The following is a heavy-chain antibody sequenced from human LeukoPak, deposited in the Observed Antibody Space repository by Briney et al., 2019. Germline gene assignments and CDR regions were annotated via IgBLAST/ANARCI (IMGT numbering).Heavy chain of an antibody. Sequence: SQTLSLTSAISMDSASGSIAGAGSIRQSPSRGLEWLGRTYYRSKWYNDYAVSVKIRITINPDTSKNQLSLQLNCVTPDETAVYYREREVVVVVVHGTGSLHFELWGRGTLVTVSS. CDR2: TYYRSKWYN. J-gene: IGHJ2*01. CDR3: EREVVVVVVHGTGSLHFEL. D-gene: IGHD2-15*01. V-gene: IGHV6-1*01. CDR1: MDSASGSIAG.